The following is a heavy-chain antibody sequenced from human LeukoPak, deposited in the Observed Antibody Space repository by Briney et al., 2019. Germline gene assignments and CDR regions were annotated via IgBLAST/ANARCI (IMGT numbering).Heavy chain of an antibody. Sequence: PGGSLRLSCAASAFTFSGYAMSWVRQAPGKGLEWVSAISGRGDSTYYADSVRGRFTISRDNSKNTLYLQMNSLRAEDTAVYYCARVINRLYFDYWGQGTLVTVSS. J-gene: IGHJ4*02. CDR1: AFTFSGYA. D-gene: IGHD1-14*01. CDR2: ISGRGDST. CDR3: ARVINRLYFDY. V-gene: IGHV3-23*01.